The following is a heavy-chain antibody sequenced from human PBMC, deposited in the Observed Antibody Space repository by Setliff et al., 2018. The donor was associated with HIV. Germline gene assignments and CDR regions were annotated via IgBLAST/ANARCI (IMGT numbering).Heavy chain of an antibody. CDR2: INRGGST. V-gene: IGHV4-34*01. J-gene: IGHJ4*02. CDR3: ARGLDVWGTYRYRNYFDY. CDR1: GGSFSDYY. Sequence: PSETLSLTCAVYGGSFSDYYWSWIRQSPGRGLEWIGEINRGGSTIYNPSLKSRVTISIDTSKNQFSLNLTSVTAADTAIYYCARGLDVWGTYRYRNYFDYWGQGTLVTVS. D-gene: IGHD3-16*02.